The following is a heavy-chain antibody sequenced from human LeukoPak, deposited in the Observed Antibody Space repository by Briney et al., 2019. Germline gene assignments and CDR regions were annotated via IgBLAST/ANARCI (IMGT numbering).Heavy chain of an antibody. CDR1: GGSFSGYY. J-gene: IGHJ4*02. CDR3: ARGIHIDY. CDR2: INHSGST. D-gene: IGHD5-18*01. Sequence: SETLSLTCAVYGGSFSGYYWSWIRQPPGKGLEWIGEINHSGSTNYNPSLKSRVTISVDTSKNQFSLKLSSVAAADTAVYYCARGIHIDYWGQGTLVTVSS. V-gene: IGHV4-34*01.